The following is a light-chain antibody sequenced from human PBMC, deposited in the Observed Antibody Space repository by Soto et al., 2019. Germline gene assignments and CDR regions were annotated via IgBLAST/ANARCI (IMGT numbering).Light chain of an antibody. Sequence: DIQKTQSPSSLSASVGDRVTITCQATQDVSNYLNWYQQKLGKAPKLLIYDASNLETGVPSRFSGSGSGTYFSFTTSRLQPEDFATYYCQQYSNLITFGQGTRLEI. CDR1: QDVSNY. J-gene: IGKJ5*01. V-gene: IGKV1-33*01. CDR3: QQYSNLIT. CDR2: DAS.